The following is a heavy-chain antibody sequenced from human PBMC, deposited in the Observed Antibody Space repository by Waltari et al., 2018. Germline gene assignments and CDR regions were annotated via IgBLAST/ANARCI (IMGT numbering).Heavy chain of an antibody. CDR2: IYYSGST. Sequence: QVQLQESGPGLVKPSETLSLTCTVSGGSISSYYWSWIRQPPGKGLEWIGYIYYSGSTNYNPSLKSRVTISVDTSKNQFSLKLSSVTAADTAVYYCARGGEDTAMRFPYYYYYMDVWGKGTTVTVSS. CDR1: GGSISSYY. J-gene: IGHJ6*03. V-gene: IGHV4-59*01. D-gene: IGHD5-18*01. CDR3: ARGGEDTAMRFPYYYYYMDV.